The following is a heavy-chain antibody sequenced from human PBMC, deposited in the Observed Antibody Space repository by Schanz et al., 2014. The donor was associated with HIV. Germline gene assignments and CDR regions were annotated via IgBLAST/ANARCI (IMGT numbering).Heavy chain of an antibody. CDR3: ARDPLLYCSSTNCLGMDV. D-gene: IGHD2-2*01. CDR1: GGSFTNYY. J-gene: IGHJ6*02. V-gene: IGHV4-34*02. CDR2: INHSGST. Sequence: QVQLQQWGAGLLKPSETLSLTCAVYGGSFTNYYWSWNRQPPGKGLEWIGEINHSGSTNYNPSLKSRVTMSVDTSKTQFSLKLSSVTAADTALYFCARDPLLYCSSTNCLGMDVWGQGTTVIVSS.